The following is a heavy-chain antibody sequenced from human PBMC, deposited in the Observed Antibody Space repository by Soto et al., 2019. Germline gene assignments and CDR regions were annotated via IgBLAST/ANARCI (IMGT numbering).Heavy chain of an antibody. J-gene: IGHJ4*02. Sequence: EVQLLESGGGLVQPGGSLRLSCAASGFTFSSYAMSWVRQAPGKGLEWVSAISGSGGSTYCADSVKGRFTISRDNSKNTLYLQMNSLRAEDTAVYYCAKLAYYYDSSGYYYGDYFDYWGQGTLVTVSS. CDR2: ISGSGGST. V-gene: IGHV3-23*01. CDR3: AKLAYYYDSSGYYYGDYFDY. D-gene: IGHD3-22*01. CDR1: GFTFSSYA.